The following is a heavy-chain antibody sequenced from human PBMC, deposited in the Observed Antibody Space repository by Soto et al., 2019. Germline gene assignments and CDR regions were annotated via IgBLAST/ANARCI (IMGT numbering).Heavy chain of an antibody. V-gene: IGHV3-7*01. CDR1: GFTFSSYW. CDR3: AGDSPPAVDTAMVAFDI. Sequence: GGSLRLSCAASGFTFSSYWMSWVRQAPGKGLEWVANIKQDGSEKYYVDSVKGRFTISRDNAKNSLYLQMNSLRAEDTAVYYCAGDSPPAVDTAMVAFDIWGQGTMVTVSS. CDR2: IKQDGSEK. J-gene: IGHJ3*02. D-gene: IGHD5-18*01.